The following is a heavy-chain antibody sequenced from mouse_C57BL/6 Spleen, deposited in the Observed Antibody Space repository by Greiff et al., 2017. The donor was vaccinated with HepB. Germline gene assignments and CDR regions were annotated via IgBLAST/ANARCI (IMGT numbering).Heavy chain of an antibody. CDR2: IDPNSGGT. CDR1: GYTFTSYW. Sequence: QVQLKQPGAELVKPGASVTLSCKASGYTFTSYWMHWVKQRPGRGLEWIGRIDPNSGGTKYNEKFKSKATLTVDKPSSTAYMQLSSLTSEDSAVYYCAREDYDGETWFAYWGQGTLVTVSA. V-gene: IGHV1-72*01. J-gene: IGHJ3*01. D-gene: IGHD2-4*01. CDR3: AREDYDGETWFAY.